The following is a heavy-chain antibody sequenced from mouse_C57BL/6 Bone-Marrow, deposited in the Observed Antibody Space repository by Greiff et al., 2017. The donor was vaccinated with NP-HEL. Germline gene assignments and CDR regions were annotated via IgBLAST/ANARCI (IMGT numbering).Heavy chain of an antibody. V-gene: IGHV5-17*01. CDR2: ISSGSSTI. CDR1: GFTFSDYG. CDR3: ARGDGYFDY. D-gene: IGHD2-3*01. J-gene: IGHJ2*01. Sequence: EVQLVESGGGLVKPGGSLKLSCAASGFTFSDYGMHWVRQAPEKGLEWVAYISSGSSTIYYEDTVKGRCTSTRDNAKNTLFLQMTSLRSEDTAMYYCARGDGYFDYWGQGTTLTVSS.